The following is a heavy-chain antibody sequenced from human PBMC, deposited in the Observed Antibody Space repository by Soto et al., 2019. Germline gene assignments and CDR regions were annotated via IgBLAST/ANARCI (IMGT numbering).Heavy chain of an antibody. V-gene: IGHV4-30-4*01. CDR1: GGSISSGDYY. J-gene: IGHJ6*02. CDR2: IYYSGST. CDR3: ARDRRGSSWYREGADYYYGMDV. Sequence: QVQLQESGPGLVKPSLTLSLTCTVSGGSISSGDYYWSWIRQPPGKGLEWIGYIYYSGSTYYNPSLKSRVTISVDTSKNQFSLKLSSVTAADTAVYYCARDRRGSSWYREGADYYYGMDVWGQGTTVTVSS. D-gene: IGHD6-13*01.